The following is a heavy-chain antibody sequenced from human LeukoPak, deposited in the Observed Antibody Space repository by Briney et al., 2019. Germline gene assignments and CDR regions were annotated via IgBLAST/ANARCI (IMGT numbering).Heavy chain of an antibody. Sequence: QAGGSLRLSCAASGFSFSSYDMSWVRQAPGKGLEWVSGISGSGGSAYYADSVKGRFTISRDNSKNTLYLQMNSLTAEDTGVYYCARGAPEYCRGDSCYDFDSWARGTLVPVSP. V-gene: IGHV3-23*01. J-gene: IGHJ4*02. CDR1: GFSFSSYD. CDR3: ARGAPEYCRGDSCYDFDS. CDR2: ISGSGGSA. D-gene: IGHD2-15*01.